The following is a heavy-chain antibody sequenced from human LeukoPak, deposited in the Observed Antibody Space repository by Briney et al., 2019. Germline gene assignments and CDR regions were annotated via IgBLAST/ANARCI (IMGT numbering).Heavy chain of an antibody. CDR3: TTLLLWFAEYPDY. D-gene: IGHD3-10*01. CDR1: GFSFSSHT. Sequence: GRSLSLSCAASGFSFSSHTMHWVRQAPGKGLEWVAVISYDGSNKYYVDSVKGRFTISRDNSKNTLYLQMDSLKTEDTAVYYCTTLLLWFAEYPDYWGQGTQVTVSS. J-gene: IGHJ4*02. V-gene: IGHV3-30*04. CDR2: ISYDGSNK.